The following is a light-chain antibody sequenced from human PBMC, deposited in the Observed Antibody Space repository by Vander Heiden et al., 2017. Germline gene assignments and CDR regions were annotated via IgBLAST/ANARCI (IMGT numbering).Light chain of an antibody. CDR1: ISNVGNNY. CDR2: RND. Sequence: QPVLTQPPSASGTPGQRVTISCSGSISNVGNNYVYWYQQVPGTAPKLLIYRNDQRPSGVPDRFSGSKSGTSASLAISGLRSEDEANYFCAGWDDSVSGPVVFGGGTKLTVL. J-gene: IGLJ2*01. CDR3: AGWDDSVSGPVV. V-gene: IGLV1-47*01.